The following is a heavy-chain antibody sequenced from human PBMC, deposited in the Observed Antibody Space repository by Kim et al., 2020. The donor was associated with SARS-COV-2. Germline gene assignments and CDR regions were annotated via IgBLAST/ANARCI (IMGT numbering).Heavy chain of an antibody. D-gene: IGHD2-8*01. CDR2: IGESGDII. V-gene: IGHV3-48*02. Sequence: GGSLRLSCIASGFNFSSCSMNWVRQAPGKGLEWVSQIGESGDIIYYADAVKGRFTIYSDNGRSPLYLQMNSLRDEDSAVYYCAKELVGVGWVDYWGEGT. CDR3: AKELVGVGWVDY. CDR1: GFNFSSCS. J-gene: IGHJ4*02.